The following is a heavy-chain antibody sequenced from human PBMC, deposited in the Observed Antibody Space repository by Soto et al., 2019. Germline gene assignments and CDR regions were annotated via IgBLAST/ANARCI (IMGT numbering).Heavy chain of an antibody. CDR3: AREYSSGQYCPIDY. D-gene: IGHD6-19*01. CDR2: IWYDGSQK. V-gene: IGHV3-33*01. Sequence: QVQLVESGGGVVQPGRSLRLSCAASGFTLSNYGMHWVRQAPGKGLEWVAVIWYDGSQKYYAGSVKGRFSISRDNSMNTLYLQMNSLRAEDTAVYYCAREYSSGQYCPIDYWGQGTLVTVSS. CDR1: GFTLSNYG. J-gene: IGHJ4*02.